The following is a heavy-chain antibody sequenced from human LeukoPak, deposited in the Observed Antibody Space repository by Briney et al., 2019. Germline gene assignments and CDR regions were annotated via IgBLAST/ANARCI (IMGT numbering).Heavy chain of an antibody. CDR1: GFTFSSYS. D-gene: IGHD4-17*01. Sequence: PGGSLRLSCAASGFTFSSYSMNWVRQAPGKGLEWVSSISSSSSYIYYADSVKGRFTMSRDNAKNSLYLQMDSLRAEDTAVYYCARDRSYGDYAYYYYYGMDVWGQGTTVTVSS. V-gene: IGHV3-21*04. CDR3: ARDRSYGDYAYYYYYGMDV. CDR2: ISSSSSYI. J-gene: IGHJ6*02.